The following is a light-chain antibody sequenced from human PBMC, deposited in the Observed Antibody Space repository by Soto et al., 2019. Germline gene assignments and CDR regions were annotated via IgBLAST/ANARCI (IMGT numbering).Light chain of an antibody. CDR1: SSDVGGYNY. CDR3: SSYTSSSNPYV. J-gene: IGLJ1*01. CDR2: EVS. Sequence: QSVLAQPASVSGSPGQSITISCTGTSSDVGGYNYVSWYQQHPVKAPKLMIYEVSNRPSGVSNRFSGSKSGNTASLTISGLQAEDEADYYCSSYTSSSNPYVFGTGTKV. V-gene: IGLV2-14*01.